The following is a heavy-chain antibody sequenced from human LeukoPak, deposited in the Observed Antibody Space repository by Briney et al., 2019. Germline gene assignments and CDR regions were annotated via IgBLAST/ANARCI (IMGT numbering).Heavy chain of an antibody. Sequence: SVKVSCKASGGTFSSYAISWVRQAPGQGLEWMGGIIPIFGTANYAQKFQGRVTITADKSTSTAYMELSSLRSEDTAVYYCAKLRIAAAGTGDYWGQGTLVTVSS. CDR2: IIPIFGTA. V-gene: IGHV1-69*06. CDR3: AKLRIAAAGTGDY. D-gene: IGHD6-13*01. CDR1: GGTFSSYA. J-gene: IGHJ4*02.